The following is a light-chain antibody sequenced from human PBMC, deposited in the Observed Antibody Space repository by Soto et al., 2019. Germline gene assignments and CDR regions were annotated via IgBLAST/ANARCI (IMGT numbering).Light chain of an antibody. Sequence: EIVMTQSLATLSVSPGERVTLSCRASQSVSSKLAWYQQKPGQAPRLLIYDAFTRATGIPARVSGSGSGTEFTLTISSLQSEDFAVYCCQQYDTWPPTFGQGTKVEIE. J-gene: IGKJ1*01. CDR3: QQYDTWPPT. CDR1: QSVSSK. V-gene: IGKV3-15*01. CDR2: DAF.